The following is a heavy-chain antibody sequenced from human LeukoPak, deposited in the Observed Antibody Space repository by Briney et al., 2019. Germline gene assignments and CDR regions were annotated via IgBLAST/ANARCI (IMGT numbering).Heavy chain of an antibody. Sequence: GGSLRLSCAASGFTVSSNYMSWVRQAPGKGLEWVSVIYSGGSTYYADSVKGRFTISRDNSKNTLYLQMNSLRAEDTAVYYCASYGSGESYGMDVWGQGTTVTVSS. D-gene: IGHD3-10*01. CDR1: GFTVSSNY. J-gene: IGHJ6*02. CDR3: ASYGSGESYGMDV. CDR2: IYSGGST. V-gene: IGHV3-53*01.